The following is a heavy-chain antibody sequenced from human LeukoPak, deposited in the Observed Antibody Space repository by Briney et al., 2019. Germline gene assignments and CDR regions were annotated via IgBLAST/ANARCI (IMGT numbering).Heavy chain of an antibody. V-gene: IGHV1-8*01. Sequence: ASVKVSCKASGYTFTSFDINWVRQATGQGPEWMGWMNPGSGNTGYAQRFRGRVTMTRDTSISTAYLELSSLTSEDTAVEYCASHTYYLSSGSFGHWGQGTLVTVS. D-gene: IGHD3-10*01. CDR2: MNPGSGNT. J-gene: IGHJ4*02. CDR3: ASHTYYLSSGSFGH. CDR1: GYTFTSFD.